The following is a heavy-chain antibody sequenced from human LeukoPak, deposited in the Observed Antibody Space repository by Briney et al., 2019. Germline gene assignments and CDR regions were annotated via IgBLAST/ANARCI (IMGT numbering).Heavy chain of an antibody. D-gene: IGHD6-13*01. CDR3: ARYSLSSSFTY. J-gene: IGHJ4*02. CDR1: GGSFSGYY. Sequence: SETLSLTCAVYGGSFSGYYWSWIRQPPGKGLEWIGGINHSGSTNYNPSLKSRVTISVDTSKNQFSLKLSSVTAADTAVYYCARYSLSSSFTYWGQGTLVTVSS. V-gene: IGHV4-34*01. CDR2: INHSGST.